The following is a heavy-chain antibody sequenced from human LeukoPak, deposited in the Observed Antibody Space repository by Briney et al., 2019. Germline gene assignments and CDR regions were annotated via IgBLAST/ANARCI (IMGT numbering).Heavy chain of an antibody. V-gene: IGHV4-39*01. J-gene: IGHJ5*02. CDR3: ARLEGYCSGGSCYSVSFVDP. D-gene: IGHD2-15*01. CDR1: GGSISSSNYY. Sequence: PSETLSLTCAVSGGSISSSNYYWGWIRQPPGKGLEWIGSIYYSGSTYYNPPLESRVTISVDTSKNQFSLKLSSVTAADTAVYYCARLEGYCSGGSCYSVSFVDPWGQGTLVTVSS. CDR2: IYYSGST.